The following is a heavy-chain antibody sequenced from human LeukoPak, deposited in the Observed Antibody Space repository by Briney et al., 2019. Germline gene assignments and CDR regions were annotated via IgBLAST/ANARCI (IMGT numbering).Heavy chain of an antibody. D-gene: IGHD2-2*01. Sequence: ASVKVSCKASGYTFTGYYMHWVRQAPGQGLEWMGIINPSGGSTSYAQKFQGRVTMTRDTSKNQFSLKLSSVTAADTAVYYCARSVVVVPAALYYYYYYYMDVWGKGTTVTVS. CDR2: INPSGGST. CDR3: ARSVVVVPAALYYYYYYYMDV. J-gene: IGHJ6*03. CDR1: GYTFTGYY. V-gene: IGHV1-46*01.